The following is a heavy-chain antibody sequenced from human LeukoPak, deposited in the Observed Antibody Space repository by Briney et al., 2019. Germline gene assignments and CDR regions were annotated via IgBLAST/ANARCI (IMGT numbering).Heavy chain of an antibody. J-gene: IGHJ6*02. CDR1: GFTFSSYS. CDR2: SSSSGTYI. D-gene: IGHD3-10*01. V-gene: IGHV3-21*01. CDR3: ARVSIWFGTTEHGMDV. Sequence: KSGGSLRLSCAASGFTFSSYSMNWVRQAPGKGLEWVSASSSSGTYIYYTDSVKGRFTVSRDNAKNSVFPQLNSLRAEDTAVYYCARVSIWFGTTEHGMDVWGQGTTVTVSS.